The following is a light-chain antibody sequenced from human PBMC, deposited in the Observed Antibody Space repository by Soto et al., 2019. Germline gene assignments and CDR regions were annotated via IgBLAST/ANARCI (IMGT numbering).Light chain of an antibody. CDR3: QSADKSGTYV. J-gene: IGLJ1*01. CDR1: ALPNQY. CDR2: KTN. Sequence: SYELTQPPSVSVSPGQMARITCSGDALPNQYAYWYQQKPGQAPVLLIYKTNERPSGIPERFSGSSSGTTVTLTISGVQAEDEADYYCQSADKSGTYVFGTGTKVTVL. V-gene: IGLV3-25*03.